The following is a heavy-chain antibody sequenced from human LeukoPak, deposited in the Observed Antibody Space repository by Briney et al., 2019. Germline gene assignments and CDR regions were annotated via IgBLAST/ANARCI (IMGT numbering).Heavy chain of an antibody. CDR3: ARGVIAVAGPGWFDP. Sequence: ASVKVSCKASGYTFTGYYMHWVRQAPGQGLEWMGWINPNSGGTNYAQKFQGWVTMTRDTSISTAYMELSRLRSDDTAVYYCARGVIAVAGPGWFDPWGQGTLVTVSS. CDR2: INPNSGGT. CDR1: GYTFTGYY. D-gene: IGHD6-19*01. J-gene: IGHJ5*02. V-gene: IGHV1-2*04.